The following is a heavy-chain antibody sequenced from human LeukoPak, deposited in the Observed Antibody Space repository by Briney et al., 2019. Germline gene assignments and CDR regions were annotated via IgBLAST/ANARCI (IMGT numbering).Heavy chain of an antibody. CDR3: ARDRSRSLY. V-gene: IGHV3-7*01. D-gene: IGHD1-26*01. CDR2: IKQDGSEK. J-gene: IGHJ4*02. CDR1: GFTFSSYW. Sequence: GGSLRLSCVASGFTFSSYWMTWVRQAPGKGLEWVANIKQDGSEKYYVDSVKGRFTISRDDAKNSLYLQMNSLRAEDTAVYYCARDRSRSLYWGQGTLDRVSS.